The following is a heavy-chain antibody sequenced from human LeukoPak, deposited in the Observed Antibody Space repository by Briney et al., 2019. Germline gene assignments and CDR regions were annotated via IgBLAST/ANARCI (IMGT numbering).Heavy chain of an antibody. V-gene: IGHV1-2*02. D-gene: IGHD5-18*01. Sequence: ASVKVSCKASGYTFTGYYMHWVRQAPGQGPEWMGWINPNSGGTNYAQKFQGRVTMTRDTSISTAYMELSRLRSDDTAVYYCARDLAGGYSYGSDYWGQGTLVTVSS. CDR1: GYTFTGYY. CDR3: ARDLAGGYSYGSDY. CDR2: INPNSGGT. J-gene: IGHJ4*02.